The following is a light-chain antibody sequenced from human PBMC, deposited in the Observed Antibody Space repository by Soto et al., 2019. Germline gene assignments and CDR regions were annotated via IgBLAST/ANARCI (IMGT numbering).Light chain of an antibody. V-gene: IGKV1-27*01. CDR1: QGISNY. J-gene: IGKJ1*01. Sequence: DIQMTQSPSSLSASVGDRVTITCRASQGISNYLAWYQQKPGKVTKLLIYAASTLQSGVPSRFSGSGFGTDFTLTISSLQPDDVASYYCQKYDSAPLTFGQGTKVEIK. CDR2: AAS. CDR3: QKYDSAPLT.